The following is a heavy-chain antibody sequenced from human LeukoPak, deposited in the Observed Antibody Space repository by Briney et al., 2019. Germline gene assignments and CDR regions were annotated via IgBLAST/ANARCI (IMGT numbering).Heavy chain of an antibody. CDR3: AREGGYYGSGRNHYYYYMDV. J-gene: IGHJ6*03. CDR1: GFTFSSYS. Sequence: GGSLRLSCAASGFTFSSYSMNWVPQAPGEGLEWVSSISSSSSYIYYADSVKGRLTISRDNAKNSLYLQMNSLRAEDTAVYYCAREGGYYGSGRNHYYYYMDVWGKGATVTVSS. D-gene: IGHD3-10*01. V-gene: IGHV3-21*01. CDR2: ISSSSSYI.